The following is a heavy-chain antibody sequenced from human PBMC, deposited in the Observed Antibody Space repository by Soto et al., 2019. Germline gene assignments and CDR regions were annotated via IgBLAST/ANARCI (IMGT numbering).Heavy chain of an antibody. CDR2: IGTGGDT. V-gene: IGHV3-13*01. D-gene: IGHD1-1*01. Sequence: GGSLRLSCAASGFTLSSYDMHWVRQATGKGLEWVSAIGTGGDTYYPGSVKGRFTISRENAKNSLYLQMNSLRAEDTAIYYCARASLSGLIDYWGQGTLVTVSS. CDR3: ARASLSGLIDY. CDR1: GFTLSSYD. J-gene: IGHJ4*02.